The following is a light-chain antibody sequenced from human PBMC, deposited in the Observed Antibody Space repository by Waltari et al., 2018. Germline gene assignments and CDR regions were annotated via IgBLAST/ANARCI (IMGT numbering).Light chain of an antibody. J-gene: IGKJ1*01. CDR2: DTS. CDR3: HQYKDWPRT. V-gene: IGKV3-15*01. Sequence: EIELTQSLATLSVSPGDRATLSCRASQSVGRHSAWYQQKSGQPPRLLIYDTSARATDVPARFTASGSGTEFTRTVSSLQSEDFADYFCHQYKDWPRTFGRGTKVEV. CDR1: QSVGRH.